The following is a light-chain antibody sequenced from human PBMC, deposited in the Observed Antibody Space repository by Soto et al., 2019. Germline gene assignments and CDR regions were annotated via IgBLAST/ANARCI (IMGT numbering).Light chain of an antibody. CDR2: GAY. Sequence: EIVMTQSPATLSVSPGERATLSCRASQSVSSNLAWYQQKPGQAPRLLIYGAYTRATVIPARFSGSGSGTEFTLTISSLQYEDFAVYYCQQYINWPLTFGGGTKVEIK. J-gene: IGKJ4*01. CDR1: QSVSSN. V-gene: IGKV3-15*01. CDR3: QQYINWPLT.